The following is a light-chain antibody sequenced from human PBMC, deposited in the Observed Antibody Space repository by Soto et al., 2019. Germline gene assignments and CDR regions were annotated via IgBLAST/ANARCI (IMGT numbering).Light chain of an antibody. Sequence: DIQMTQSPSSVSASVGDRVTITCRASQGISSWLAWYQQKPGKAPKLLMYVASTLQSGVPSRFSGSGSGTEFTLTISSLQPEDFATYFCQQLNSYPPTFGQGTKVDIK. V-gene: IGKV1-12*01. J-gene: IGKJ1*01. CDR1: QGISSW. CDR3: QQLNSYPPT. CDR2: VAS.